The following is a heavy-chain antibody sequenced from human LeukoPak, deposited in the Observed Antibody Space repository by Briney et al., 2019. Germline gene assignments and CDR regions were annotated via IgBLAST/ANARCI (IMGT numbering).Heavy chain of an antibody. D-gene: IGHD6-13*01. CDR3: ARGLVSSWYLYYYYYMDV. CDR1: GYTFTSYG. CDR2: ISAYNGNT. J-gene: IGHJ6*03. V-gene: IGHV1-8*03. Sequence: GASVKVSCKASGYTFTSYGISWVRQAPGQGLEWMGWISAYNGNTDYAQKFQGRVTITRNTSISTAYMELSSLRSEDTAVYYCARGLVSSWYLYYYYYMDVWGKGTTVTVSS.